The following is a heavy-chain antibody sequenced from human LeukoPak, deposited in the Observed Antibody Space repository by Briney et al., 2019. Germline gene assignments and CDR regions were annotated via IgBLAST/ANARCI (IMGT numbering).Heavy chain of an antibody. V-gene: IGHV5-51*01. Sequence: GESLKISCKGSGYSFTSYWIGWVRQMPGKGLEWMGIIYPGDSDTRYSPSFQGQVTISADKSISTAYLQWSSLKASDSAMYYCARPPRPWENSYGYYFDYWGQGTLVTVSS. J-gene: IGHJ4*02. D-gene: IGHD5-18*01. CDR3: ARPPRPWENSYGYYFDY. CDR1: GYSFTSYW. CDR2: IYPGDSDT.